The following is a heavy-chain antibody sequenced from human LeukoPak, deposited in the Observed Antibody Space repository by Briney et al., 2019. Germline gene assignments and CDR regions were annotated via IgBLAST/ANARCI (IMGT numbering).Heavy chain of an antibody. CDR2: IFPGDSDT. Sequence: GESLKISCKGSGYRFIDYWIGWVRQTPGKGLEWMGIIFPGDSDTKYSPSFQGQVTISVDNSISTAYLQWSSLEASDTAMYYCARHSPYSSSSGTFDFWGQGTLVTVSS. J-gene: IGHJ4*02. D-gene: IGHD6-6*01. CDR1: GYRFIDYW. V-gene: IGHV5-51*01. CDR3: ARHSPYSSSSGTFDF.